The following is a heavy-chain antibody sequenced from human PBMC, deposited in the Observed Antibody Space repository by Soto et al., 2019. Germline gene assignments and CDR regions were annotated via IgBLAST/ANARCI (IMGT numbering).Heavy chain of an antibody. Sequence: VASVKVSCKASGYTFTGYYMHWVRQAPGQGLEWMGWINPNSGGTNYAQKFQGRVTMTRDTSISTAYMELSRLRSDDTAVYYCARVVRGVWQNFDYWGQGTLVTVSS. V-gene: IGHV1-2*02. CDR2: INPNSGGT. D-gene: IGHD6-13*01. J-gene: IGHJ4*02. CDR1: GYTFTGYY. CDR3: ARVVRGVWQNFDY.